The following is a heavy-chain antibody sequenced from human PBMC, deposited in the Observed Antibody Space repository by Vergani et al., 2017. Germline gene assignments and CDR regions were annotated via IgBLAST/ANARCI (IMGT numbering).Heavy chain of an antibody. CDR2: INPNSGGT. CDR1: GYTFTGYY. Sequence: QVQLVQSGAEVKKPGASVKVSCKASGYTFTGYYMHWVRQAPGQGLEWMGWINPNSGGTNYAQKFQGRVTMTRDTSISTAYMELSRLRSDDTAVYYCARELGDYVWGSSYYYYGMDVWGQGTTVTVSS. V-gene: IGHV1-2*02. J-gene: IGHJ6*02. CDR3: ARELGDYVWGSSYYYYGMDV. D-gene: IGHD3-16*01.